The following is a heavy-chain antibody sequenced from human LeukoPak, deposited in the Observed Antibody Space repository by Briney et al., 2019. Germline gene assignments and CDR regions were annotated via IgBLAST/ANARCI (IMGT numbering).Heavy chain of an antibody. CDR3: ARDLGGYYYESGMGLDY. CDR2: INWNGGST. Sequence: GGSLRLSCAASGFTFDDYGMSWVRQAPGKGLEWVSGINWNGGSTGYADSVKGRFTISRDNAKNSLYLQMNSLRAEDTALYYCARDLGGYYYESGMGLDYWGQGTLVTVSS. V-gene: IGHV3-20*04. J-gene: IGHJ4*02. D-gene: IGHD3-22*01. CDR1: GFTFDDYG.